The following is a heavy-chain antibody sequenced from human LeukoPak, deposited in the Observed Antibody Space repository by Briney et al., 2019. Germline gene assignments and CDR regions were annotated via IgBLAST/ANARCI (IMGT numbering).Heavy chain of an antibody. Sequence: SETLSLTCTVSGGSISSSSYYWGWIRQPPGKGLEWIGSIYYSGSTYYNPSLKSRVTISVETSKNQFSLKLSSVTAADTAVYYCARRFTMVRGRTIDPWGQGTLVTVSS. V-gene: IGHV4-39*01. J-gene: IGHJ5*02. CDR1: GGSISSSSYY. CDR3: ARRFTMVRGRTIDP. CDR2: IYYSGST. D-gene: IGHD3-10*01.